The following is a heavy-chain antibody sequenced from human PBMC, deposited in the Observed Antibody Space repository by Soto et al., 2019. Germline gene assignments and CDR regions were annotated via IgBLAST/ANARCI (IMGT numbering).Heavy chain of an antibody. CDR2: ISWNSGSI. Sequence: GGSLRLSCAASGFTFDDYAMHWVRQAPGKGLEWVSGISWNSGSIGYADSVKGRFTISRDNAKNSLYLQMNSLRAEDTALYYCAKDKTVYYGSGSLFDYWGQGTLVTVSS. J-gene: IGHJ4*02. CDR3: AKDKTVYYGSGSLFDY. D-gene: IGHD3-10*01. V-gene: IGHV3-9*01. CDR1: GFTFDDYA.